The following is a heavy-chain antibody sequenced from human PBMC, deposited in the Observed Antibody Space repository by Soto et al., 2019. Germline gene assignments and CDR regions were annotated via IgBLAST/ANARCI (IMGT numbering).Heavy chain of an antibody. V-gene: IGHV3-21*01. Sequence: GGSLRLSCGASGFIFTGYNMNWFRQAPGKGLEWVSSISSGSSYIYYADSVKGRFTISRDNAKNSLYLQMNTLRAEDTALYYCARRRAAAGTLTFDYWGQGTRVTVSS. J-gene: IGHJ4*02. CDR1: GFIFTGYN. CDR3: ARRRAAAGTLTFDY. CDR2: ISSGSSYI. D-gene: IGHD6-13*01.